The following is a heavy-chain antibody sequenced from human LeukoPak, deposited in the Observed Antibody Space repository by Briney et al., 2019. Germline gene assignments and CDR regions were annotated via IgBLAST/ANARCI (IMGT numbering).Heavy chain of an antibody. CDR2: IYYSGST. CDR1: GGSISTYY. Sequence: SETLSLTCTVSGGSISTYYWNWIRQPPGKRLEWFGYIYYSGSTNYNPSLKSRVTVSVDTSKNQFSLKLSSVTAADTAVYYCARDRGSYYGFDYWGQGTLVTVSS. CDR3: ARDRGSYYGFDY. J-gene: IGHJ4*02. V-gene: IGHV4-59*01. D-gene: IGHD1-26*01.